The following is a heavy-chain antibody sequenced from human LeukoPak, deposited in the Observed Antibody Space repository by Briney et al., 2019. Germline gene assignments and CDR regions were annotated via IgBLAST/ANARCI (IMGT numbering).Heavy chain of an antibody. CDR1: GFTFDDYA. CDR2: ISWNSGSI. V-gene: IGHV3-9*01. CDR3: AKGQAEHFQH. Sequence: GGSLRLSCAASGFTFDDYAMHWVRHAPGKGLEWVSGISWNSGSIGYADSVKGRFTISRDNAKNSLYLQMNSLRAEDTALYYCAKGQAEHFQHWGQGTLVTVSS. J-gene: IGHJ1*01.